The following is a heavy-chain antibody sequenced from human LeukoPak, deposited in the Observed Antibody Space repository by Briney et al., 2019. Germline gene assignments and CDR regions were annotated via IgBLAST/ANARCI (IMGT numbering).Heavy chain of an antibody. CDR3: ARVNYESSGYYSEYFDN. J-gene: IGHJ4*02. D-gene: IGHD3-22*01. Sequence: PGGSLRLSCAASRYSFSRDWMSGVRQAPGKGLEWVANIKEDGGEKYYVDSVKGRFTISRDNAKNSLYLQMNTLRAEDTAVYYCARVNYESSGYYSEYFDNWGRGTLATVSS. CDR2: IKEDGGEK. V-gene: IGHV3-7*01. CDR1: RYSFSRDW.